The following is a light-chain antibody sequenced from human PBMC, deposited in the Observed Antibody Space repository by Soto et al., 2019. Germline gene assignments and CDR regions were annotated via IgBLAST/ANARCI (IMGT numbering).Light chain of an antibody. CDR3: QQYNSYPWT. Sequence: EIVLTQSPGTLSLSPGERATLSCRASHSVSSNYVAWYQQKPGQAPRLLIYGASSRAAGIPDRFSGSGSGTDFTLTITSLQPDDFATYYCQQYNSYPWTFGQGTKVDIK. J-gene: IGKJ1*01. CDR2: GAS. CDR1: HSVSSNY. V-gene: IGKV3-20*01.